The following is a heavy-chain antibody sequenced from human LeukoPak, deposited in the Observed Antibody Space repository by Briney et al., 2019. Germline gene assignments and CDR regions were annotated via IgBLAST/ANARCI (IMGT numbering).Heavy chain of an antibody. Sequence: GSLRLSCAASGFTFSSYWMSWVRPAPGKGLEWVGRIKSKTDGGTTDYAAVVKGRFIISRDDSENTLYLQMNSLKTEDTAVYYCATVTIVPTDYWGQGTLVTVSS. J-gene: IGHJ4*02. CDR2: IKSKTDGGTT. CDR1: GFTFSSYW. V-gene: IGHV3-15*01. CDR3: ATVTIVPTDY. D-gene: IGHD2-2*01.